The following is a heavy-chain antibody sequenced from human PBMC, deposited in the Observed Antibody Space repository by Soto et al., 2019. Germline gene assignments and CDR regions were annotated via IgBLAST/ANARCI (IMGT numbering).Heavy chain of an antibody. CDR2: IYYSGST. Sequence: PSETLSFTCTVSGGSISSYYWSWIRQPPGKGLEGIGYIYYSGSTDYNPSLKSRVTISVDTSKNQFSLKLRSATTADTAVYYCATASGSTYGGPYYYYGLDVWGQGTTVTVSS. D-gene: IGHD2-15*01. J-gene: IGHJ6*02. CDR3: ATASGSTYGGPYYYYGLDV. V-gene: IGHV4-59*01. CDR1: GGSISSYY.